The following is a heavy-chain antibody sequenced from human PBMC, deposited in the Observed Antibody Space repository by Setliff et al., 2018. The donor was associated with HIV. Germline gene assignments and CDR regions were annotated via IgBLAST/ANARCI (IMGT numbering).Heavy chain of an antibody. CDR2: IRNKANSYTT. Sequence: PGGSLRLSCAASGFTFSDRYMDWVRQAPGKGLEWVGRIRNKANSYTTEYAASVKGRFSISRDDSKNSLYLQMNSLKTEDTATYYCATDLSSSWGPFWGQGTLVTVSS. CDR1: GFTFSDRY. CDR3: ATDLSSSWGPF. J-gene: IGHJ4*02. V-gene: IGHV3-72*01. D-gene: IGHD6-13*01.